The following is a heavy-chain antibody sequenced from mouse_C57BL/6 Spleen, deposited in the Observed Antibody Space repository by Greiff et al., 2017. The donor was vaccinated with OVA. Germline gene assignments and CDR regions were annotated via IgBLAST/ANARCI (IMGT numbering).Heavy chain of an antibody. CDR2: FHPYNDDT. J-gene: IGHJ3*01. CDR1: GYTFTTYP. D-gene: IGHD2-4*01. V-gene: IGHV1-47*01. Sequence: QVQLKESGAELVKPGASVKMSCKASGYTFTTYPIEWMKQNHGKSLEWIGNFHPYNDDTKYNEKFKGKATLTVEKSSSTVYLELSRLTSDDSAVYYCARVNYDYEGAWFAYWGQGTLVTVSA. CDR3: ARVNYDYEGAWFAY.